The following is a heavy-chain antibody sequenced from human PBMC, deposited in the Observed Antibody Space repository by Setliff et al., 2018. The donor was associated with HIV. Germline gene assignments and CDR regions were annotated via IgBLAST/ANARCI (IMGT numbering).Heavy chain of an antibody. CDR2: IYYIGST. V-gene: IGHV4-59*11. J-gene: IGHJ5*02. CDR1: GGSISSHY. Sequence: PSETLSLTCTVSGGSISSHYWSWIRQPPGKGLEWIGYIYYIGSTNYNPSLKSRVTISVDTSKNQFSLKLSSVTAADTAVYYCARGSYYDFWSGYRIREGGFDPWGQGTLVTVSS. D-gene: IGHD3-3*01. CDR3: ARGSYYDFWSGYRIREGGFDP.